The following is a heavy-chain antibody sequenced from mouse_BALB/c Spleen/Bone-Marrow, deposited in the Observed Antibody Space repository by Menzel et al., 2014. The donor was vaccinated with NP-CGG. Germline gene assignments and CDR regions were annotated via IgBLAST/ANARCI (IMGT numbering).Heavy chain of an antibody. CDR3: ATPPGRNSGYWYFDV. V-gene: IGHV1-67*01. Sequence: QVQLQQSGAELVRPGVSVKISCKGSGYTVTDYAMHWVKQSHAKSLEWIGVISTYSGDARYNQKFKDKATMTVDKSSRTAYMELARLTSEDSAIYYCATPPGRNSGYWYFDVWGAGTTVTVSS. CDR1: GYTVTDYA. CDR2: ISTYSGDA. J-gene: IGHJ1*01. D-gene: IGHD2-1*01.